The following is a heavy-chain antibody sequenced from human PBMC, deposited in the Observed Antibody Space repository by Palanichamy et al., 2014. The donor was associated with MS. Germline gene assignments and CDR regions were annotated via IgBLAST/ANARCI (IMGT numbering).Heavy chain of an antibody. Sequence: EAQLVESGGGLIQPGGSLRLSCAASDFTVSTTYMSWVRQAPGKGLEWVSIIYSGGGTSYADSVRGRFTISRDNSKNTLYLQMNSLRVEDTAVYYCAWRGQGYSTPGTYLGIWGQGTRVTVSS. CDR2: IYSGGGT. V-gene: IGHV3-53*01. D-gene: IGHD3-10*01. CDR1: DFTVSTTY. CDR3: AWRGQGYSTPGTYLGI. J-gene: IGHJ4*02.